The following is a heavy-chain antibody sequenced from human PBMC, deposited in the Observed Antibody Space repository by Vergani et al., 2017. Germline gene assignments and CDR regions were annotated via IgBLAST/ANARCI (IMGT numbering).Heavy chain of an antibody. D-gene: IGHD3-3*01. CDR1: GYTFTGYY. J-gene: IGHJ3*02. Sequence: QVQLVQSGAEVKKPGASVKVSCKASGYTFTGYYMHWVRQAPGQGLEWMGWINPNSGGKNYSQKFQGRVTMTRDTSISTAYMELSRLRSDDTAVYYCARGKSITIFGVVIMRAFDIWGQGTMVTVSS. CDR3: ARGKSITIFGVVIMRAFDI. CDR2: INPNSGGK. V-gene: IGHV1-2*02.